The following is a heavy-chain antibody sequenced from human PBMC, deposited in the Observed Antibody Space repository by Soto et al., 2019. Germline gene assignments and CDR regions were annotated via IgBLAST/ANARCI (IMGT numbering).Heavy chain of an antibody. CDR3: ARDPGGSSLFEP. J-gene: IGHJ5*02. CDR1: GGSISSSNW. Sequence: PSLTCAVSGGSISSSNWWSWVRQPPGKGLEWIGEIYHSGSTNYNPSLKSRVTISVDKSKNQFSLKLSSVTAADTAVYYCARDPGGSSLFEPWGQGTLVTVSS. D-gene: IGHD6-13*01. CDR2: IYHSGST. V-gene: IGHV4-4*02.